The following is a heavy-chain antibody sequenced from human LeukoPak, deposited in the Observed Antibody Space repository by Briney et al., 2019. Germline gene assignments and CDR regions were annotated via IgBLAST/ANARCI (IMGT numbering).Heavy chain of an antibody. CDR3: ARVPSDY. J-gene: IGHJ4*02. CDR2: ISSGSSYI. Sequence: PGGSLGLSCAASGFTFSTYSMNWVRQAPGKGLEWVSSISSGSSYIYYADSVKGRFTISRDNAKNSLYLQMNSLRAEDTAMYFCARVPSDYWGQGTLVTVSS. CDR1: GFTFSTYS. V-gene: IGHV3-21*01.